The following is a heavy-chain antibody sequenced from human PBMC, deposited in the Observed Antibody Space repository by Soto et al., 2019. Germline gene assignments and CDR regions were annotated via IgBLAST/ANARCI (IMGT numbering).Heavy chain of an antibody. CDR1: GFTLSDYY. D-gene: IGHD1-1*01. Sequence: GGTLRLSCTASGFTLSDYYMSWIRQAPGKGLEWISYISSSGSTIYYADPVKGRFTIFSNNAKNSLYLPMNGLRAEDTAVYYCARGSRTGVDWGQGTLVTVSS. V-gene: IGHV3-11*01. J-gene: IGHJ4*02. CDR3: ARGSRTGVD. CDR2: ISSSGSTI.